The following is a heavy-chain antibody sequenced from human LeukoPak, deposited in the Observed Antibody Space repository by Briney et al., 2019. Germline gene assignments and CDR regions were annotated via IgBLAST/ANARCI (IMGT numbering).Heavy chain of an antibody. CDR2: VSGSGGRT. V-gene: IGHV3-23*01. CDR1: GFSFSAFA. J-gene: IGHJ3*02. CDR3: AKGGAAMTEVPHGAVVTTTLDGFDI. D-gene: IGHD2-21*02. Sequence: PGGSLRLSCTASGFSFSAFAVSWVRQAPGKGLQWVSTVSGSGGRTYYADSVKGRFTISRDNSKKTVYLQMGGLTAGDTAIYYCAKGGAAMTEVPHGAVVTTTLDGFDIWGQGTRVTVSS.